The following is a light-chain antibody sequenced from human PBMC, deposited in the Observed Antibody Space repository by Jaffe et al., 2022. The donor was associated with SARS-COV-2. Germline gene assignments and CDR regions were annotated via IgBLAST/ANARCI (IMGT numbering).Light chain of an antibody. Sequence: DIQVTQSPSTLSASVGDRVTITCRASQSIGDYLAWYQQKPGKAPKLLIYKASNLESGVPSSFSGSGSGTEFTLTISGLQPDDFATYYCQQYDTHSTFGQGTKVEIK. CDR3: QQYDTHST. V-gene: IGKV1-5*03. J-gene: IGKJ1*01. CDR2: KAS. CDR1: QSIGDY.